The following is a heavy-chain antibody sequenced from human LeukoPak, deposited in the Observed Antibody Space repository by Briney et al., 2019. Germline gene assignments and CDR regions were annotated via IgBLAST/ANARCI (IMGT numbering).Heavy chain of an antibody. CDR2: IYYSGST. V-gene: IGHV4-39*07. CDR1: GGSISSSSYY. J-gene: IGHJ4*02. CDR3: ARKKLERPFDY. Sequence: PSETLSLTCTVSGGSISSSSYYWGWIRQPPGKGLEWIGSIYYSGSTYYNPSLKSRVTISVDTSKNQFSLKLSSVTAADTAVYYCARKKLERPFDYWGQGTLVTASS. D-gene: IGHD1-1*01.